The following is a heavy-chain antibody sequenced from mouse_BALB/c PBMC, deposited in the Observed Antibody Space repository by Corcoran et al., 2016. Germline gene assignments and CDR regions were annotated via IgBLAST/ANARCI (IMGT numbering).Heavy chain of an antibody. V-gene: IGHV9-1*02. CDR1: GYTFTNYG. CDR3: ARDTTVDYYAMDY. J-gene: IGHJ4*01. Sequence: QIQLVQSGPELKKPGETVQISCKASGYTFTNYGMNWVKQAPGKGLKWMGWINTYTGEPTYADDFKGRFAFSLETSASTAYLQINNLKNEDMATYFCARDTTVDYYAMDYWGQGTSVTVSS. CDR2: INTYTGEP. D-gene: IGHD1-1*01.